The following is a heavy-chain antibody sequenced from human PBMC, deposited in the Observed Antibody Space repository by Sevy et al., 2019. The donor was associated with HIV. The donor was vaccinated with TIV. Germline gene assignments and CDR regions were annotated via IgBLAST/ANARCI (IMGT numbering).Heavy chain of an antibody. CDR2: IYYSGST. D-gene: IGHD1-26*01. CDR3: ARYTGSYSVGWFDP. Sequence: SENLSLTCTVSGGSISSYYWSWIRQPPGKGLEWIGYIYYSGSTNYNPSLKSRVTISVDTSKNQFSLKLSSVTAADTAVYYCARYTGSYSVGWFDPWGQGTLVTVSS. CDR1: GGSISSYY. V-gene: IGHV4-59*01. J-gene: IGHJ5*02.